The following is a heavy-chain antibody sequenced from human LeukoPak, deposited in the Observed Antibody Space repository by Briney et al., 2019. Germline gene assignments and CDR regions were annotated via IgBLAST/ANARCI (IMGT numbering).Heavy chain of an antibody. J-gene: IGHJ4*02. Sequence: GGSLRLSCAVSGFTFSSYAMHWVRQAPGKGLEWVAVISCDGSNKYYADSVKGRFTISRDNSKNTLYLQMNSLRDEDTAVYYCARDGDSGNYFADWGQGTLVTVSS. V-gene: IGHV3-30-3*01. D-gene: IGHD1-26*01. CDR2: ISCDGSNK. CDR1: GFTFSSYA. CDR3: ARDGDSGNYFAD.